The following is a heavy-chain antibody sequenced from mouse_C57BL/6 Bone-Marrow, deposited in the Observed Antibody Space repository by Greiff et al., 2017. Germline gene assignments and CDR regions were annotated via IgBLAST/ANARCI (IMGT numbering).Heavy chain of an antibody. CDR1: GYAFSSYW. J-gene: IGHJ2*01. Sequence: VQLQQSGAELVKPGASVKISCKASGYAFSSYWMNWVKQRPGKGLEWIGQIYPGDGDTNYNGKFKGKATLTADKSSSTACMQLSSLTSEDSAVYFCARGKLLRYFDYWGQGTTLTVSS. CDR2: IYPGDGDT. CDR3: ARGKLLRYFDY. D-gene: IGHD2-12*01. V-gene: IGHV1-80*01.